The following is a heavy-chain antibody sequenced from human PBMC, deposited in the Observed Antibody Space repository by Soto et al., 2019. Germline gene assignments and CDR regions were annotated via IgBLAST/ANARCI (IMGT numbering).Heavy chain of an antibody. J-gene: IGHJ4*02. V-gene: IGHV4-34*01. CDR2: INHSGST. Sequence: SETLSLTCAVYGGSFSGYYWSWIRQPPGKGLEWIGEINHSGSTNYNPSLKSRVTISVDTSKNQFSLKLSSVTAADTAVYYCARGRSRKGYCSGGSCYNPVGYFDYWGQGTLVTV. D-gene: IGHD2-15*01. CDR1: GGSFSGYY. CDR3: ARGRSRKGYCSGGSCYNPVGYFDY.